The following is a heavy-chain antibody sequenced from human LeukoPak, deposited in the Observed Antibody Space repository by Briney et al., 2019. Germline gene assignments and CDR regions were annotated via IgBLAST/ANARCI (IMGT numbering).Heavy chain of an antibody. CDR1: GYIFTSYW. J-gene: IGHJ3*02. V-gene: IGHV5-51*01. Sequence: GESLKISCKGSGYIFTSYWIGWVRQMPGKGLEWMGIIYPGDSDTRYSPSFQGQVTISADKSISTAYLQWSSLKASDTAMYYCATPAPTIFGVYDAFDIWGQGTMVTVSS. CDR2: IYPGDSDT. CDR3: ATPAPTIFGVYDAFDI. D-gene: IGHD3-3*01.